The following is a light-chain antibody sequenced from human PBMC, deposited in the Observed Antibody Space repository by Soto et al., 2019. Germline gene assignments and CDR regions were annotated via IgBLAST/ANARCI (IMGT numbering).Light chain of an antibody. V-gene: IGLV4-69*01. CDR3: QTWGTGPFV. J-gene: IGLJ1*01. CDR1: XXXSSYA. CDR2: LNNDGSH. Sequence: QLVLTQSPSASASLGXXVKLTCTXXXXXSSYAIAWHQQQPEKGPRYLMKLNNDGSHSKGDGIPDRFSGSSSGAERYLTISSLQSEDEADYYCQTWGTGPFVFGTGTKLTVL.